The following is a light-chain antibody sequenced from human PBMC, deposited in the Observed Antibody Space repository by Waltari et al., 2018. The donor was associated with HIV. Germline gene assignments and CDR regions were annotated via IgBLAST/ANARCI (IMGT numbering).Light chain of an antibody. V-gene: IGLV6-57*03. CDR3: QSYDSTNPCI. Sequence: NFILTQPHSVSESPGKTVTISCARSSGGIASNSVQWYQQRPGIAPTPVIYEDNQIPSWVPYRFSWSIDSSPISASLTIYDLKTEDAADYYCQSYDSTNPCIFGTGTRVTVL. CDR2: EDN. CDR1: SGGIASNS. J-gene: IGLJ1*01.